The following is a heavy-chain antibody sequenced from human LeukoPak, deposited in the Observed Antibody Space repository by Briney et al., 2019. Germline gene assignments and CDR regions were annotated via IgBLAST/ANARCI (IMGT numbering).Heavy chain of an antibody. CDR2: FDPEDGET. CDR3: ATFDGSWWGFDY. Sequence: ASVKVSCKVSGYTLTELSMHWVRQAPGKGLEWMGGFDPEDGETIYAQKFQGRVTMTEDTSTDTAYMELSSLRSEDTAVYYCATFDGSWWGFDYWGQGTLVTVSS. CDR1: GYTLTELS. V-gene: IGHV1-24*01. D-gene: IGHD6-13*01. J-gene: IGHJ4*02.